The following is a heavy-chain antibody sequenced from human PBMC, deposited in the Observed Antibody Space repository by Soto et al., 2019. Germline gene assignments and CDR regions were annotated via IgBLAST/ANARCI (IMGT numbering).Heavy chain of an antibody. CDR3: GRDLKAGYCSSTSCLYSSSWGWAFGY. J-gene: IGHJ4*02. CDR2: ISAYNGNT. CDR1: GYTFTSYG. D-gene: IGHD2-2*01. V-gene: IGHV1-18*01. Sequence: QVQLVQSGAEVKKPGASVKVSCKASGYTFTSYGISWVRQAPGQGLEWVGWISAYNGNTNYAQKRQGRVTLTTDTSTSTAYVELRSLSSDDTAVYYCGRDLKAGYCSSTSCLYSSSWGWAFGYWGQGTLVTVSS.